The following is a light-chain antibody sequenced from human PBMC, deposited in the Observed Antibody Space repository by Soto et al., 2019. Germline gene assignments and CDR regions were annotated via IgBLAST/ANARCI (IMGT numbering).Light chain of an antibody. CDR1: QSVSLW. V-gene: IGKV1-5*03. CDR3: QQYNSYST. J-gene: IGKJ1*01. Sequence: IRSPQSPSTLSTSVGDRVNIPFRASQSVSLWLAWYQQKPEKAPNLLIYKASSLQSGVPSRFSGSGSGTEFTLTISSLQPDDFATYYCQQYNSYSTFGQGTKVDIK. CDR2: KAS.